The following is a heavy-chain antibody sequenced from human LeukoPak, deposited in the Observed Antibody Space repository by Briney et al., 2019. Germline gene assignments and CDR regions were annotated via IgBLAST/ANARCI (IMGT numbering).Heavy chain of an antibody. CDR1: GGTFSSYA. CDR2: IIPILGIA. J-gene: IGHJ6*02. V-gene: IGHV1-69*04. CDR3: ARDLERYGMDV. Sequence: GASVKVSCKASGGTFSSYAISWVRQAPGQGLEWMGRIIPILGIANYAQKFQGRVTITADKSTSTAYMELSSLRSEDTAVYYCARDLERYGMDVWGQGTTATVSS.